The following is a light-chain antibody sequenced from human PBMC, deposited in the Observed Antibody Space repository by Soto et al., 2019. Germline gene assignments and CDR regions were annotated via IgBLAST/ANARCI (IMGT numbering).Light chain of an antibody. V-gene: IGKV3-11*01. Sequence: EIVLTQSPATLSLSPGERATLSCRASQSVSSSLAWYQQKPGQAPRLLIYDASSRATGIPARFSGSGSGTDFTLTISSLEPEDFAVYYCQQRSNWPPVTFGQGTRLEIK. CDR1: QSVSSS. CDR3: QQRSNWPPVT. CDR2: DAS. J-gene: IGKJ5*01.